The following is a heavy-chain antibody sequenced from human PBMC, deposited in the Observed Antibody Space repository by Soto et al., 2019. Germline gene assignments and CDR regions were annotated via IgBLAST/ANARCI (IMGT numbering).Heavy chain of an antibody. D-gene: IGHD5-18*01. CDR3: ARVFYSYGSGGFDY. CDR2: INHSGST. V-gene: IGHV4-34*01. Sequence: SETLSLTWAVYGGSFSGYYWSWIRQPPGKGLEWIGEINHSGSTNYNPSLKSRVTISVDTSKNQFSLKLSSVTAADTAVYYCARVFYSYGSGGFDYWGQGTLVTVSS. CDR1: GGSFSGYY. J-gene: IGHJ4*02.